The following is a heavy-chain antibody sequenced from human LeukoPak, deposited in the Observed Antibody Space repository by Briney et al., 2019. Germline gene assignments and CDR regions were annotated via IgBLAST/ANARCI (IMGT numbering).Heavy chain of an antibody. V-gene: IGHV3-23*01. CDR1: GYTFNSYA. CDR2: ISGSGTST. CDR3: AKEDGLRYFDWASGPFDY. J-gene: IGHJ4*02. D-gene: IGHD3-9*01. Sequence: GGSLRLSCTASGYTFNSYAMSWVRQAPGKGLEWVSGISGSGTSTYYADSVKGRFTISRDNSKNTLYLQMNSLRAEDTAVYYCAKEDGLRYFDWASGPFDYWGQGTLVTVSS.